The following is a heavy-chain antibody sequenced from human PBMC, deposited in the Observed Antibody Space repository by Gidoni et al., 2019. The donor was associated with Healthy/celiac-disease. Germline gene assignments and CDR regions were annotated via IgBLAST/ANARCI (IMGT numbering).Heavy chain of an antibody. CDR2: IYYSGST. V-gene: IGHV4-59*01. J-gene: IGHJ5*02. D-gene: IGHD3-3*01. CDR3: ARTSDWFDP. CDR1: GGSISSYY. Sequence: QVQLQASGPGLVKPSETLSPTCTVSGGSISSYYWSWIRQPPGKGLEWIGYIYYSGSTNYNPSLKSRVTISVDTSKNQFSLKLSSVTAADTAVYYCARTSDWFDPWGQGTLVTVSS.